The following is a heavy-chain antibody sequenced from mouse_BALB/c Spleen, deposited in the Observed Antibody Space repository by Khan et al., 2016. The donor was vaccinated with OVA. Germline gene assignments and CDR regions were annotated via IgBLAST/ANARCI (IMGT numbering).Heavy chain of an antibody. J-gene: IGHJ2*01. Sequence: EVELVESGGEFVKSGATVKLSCAASGLNIRDTYMPWLQQWPEQGLEWIGRIDPPNGNNTYDPKYQGKATITADTSSNPAYLQLSSLTSEDTAVNYGARMARKWGQGTTLTVSS. CDR2: IDPPNGNN. V-gene: IGHV14-3*02. CDR1: GLNIRDTY. CDR3: ARMARK.